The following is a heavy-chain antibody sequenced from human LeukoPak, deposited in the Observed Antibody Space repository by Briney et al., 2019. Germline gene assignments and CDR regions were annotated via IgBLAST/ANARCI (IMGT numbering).Heavy chain of an antibody. CDR2: ISGYKGNT. D-gene: IGHD3-22*01. Sequence: ASVKVSCKASGYTFTGYGISWVRQAPGQGLEWMGWISGYKGNTNYAQKLQGRVTMTTDTSTSTAYMELRSLRSDDTAVYYCARGYYDSGGYYYYYYGMDVWGQGTTVTVSS. V-gene: IGHV1-18*01. J-gene: IGHJ6*02. CDR1: GYTFTGYG. CDR3: ARGYYDSGGYYYYYYGMDV.